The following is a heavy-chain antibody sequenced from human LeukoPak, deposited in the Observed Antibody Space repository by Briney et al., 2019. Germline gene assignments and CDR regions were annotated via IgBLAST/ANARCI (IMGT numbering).Heavy chain of an antibody. Sequence: SETLSLTCTVSGGSIRSYYWGWIRQPPGKGLEWIGYIHYSESTKYNPSLKSRVTMSVDTSKNQFSLKLSAVTAADTAVYYCASRSGSFSDALDIWGQGTLVTVSS. J-gene: IGHJ3*02. CDR3: ASRSGSFSDALDI. CDR1: GGSIRSYY. CDR2: IHYSEST. V-gene: IGHV4-59*08. D-gene: IGHD3-10*01.